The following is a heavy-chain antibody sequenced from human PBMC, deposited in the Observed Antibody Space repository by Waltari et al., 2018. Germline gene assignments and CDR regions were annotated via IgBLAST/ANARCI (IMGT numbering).Heavy chain of an antibody. CDR3: AREPILTGRNYYFDY. Sequence: QVQLQESGPGLVKPSETLSITCTVSGGSISTYYWSWIRQPAGKGLEWIGRIYTSGSTNYNPSLKSRVTMSVDTSKNQFSLRLSSVTAADTAVYYCAREPILTGRNYYFDYWGQGTLVTVSS. J-gene: IGHJ4*02. D-gene: IGHD3-9*01. V-gene: IGHV4-4*07. CDR2: IYTSGST. CDR1: GGSISTYY.